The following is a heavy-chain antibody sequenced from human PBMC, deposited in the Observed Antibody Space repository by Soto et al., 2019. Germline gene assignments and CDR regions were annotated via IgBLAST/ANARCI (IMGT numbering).Heavy chain of an antibody. D-gene: IGHD3-10*01. CDR2: IPYSGST. V-gene: IGHV4-39*01. CDR3: ARRAPLYGSGSSRFDP. Sequence: LSLTCNVSGGSISSSSYYWGWIRQPPGKGLEWIGTIPYSGSTSYNPSLKSRVTISVDTSKNQFSLKLRSVTAADTAVYYCARRAPLYGSGSSRFDPWGQGTLVTVSS. CDR1: GGSISSSSYY. J-gene: IGHJ5*02.